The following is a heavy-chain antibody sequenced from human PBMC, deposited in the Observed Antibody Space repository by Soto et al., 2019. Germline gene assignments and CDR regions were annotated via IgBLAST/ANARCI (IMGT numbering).Heavy chain of an antibody. CDR3: AKAGFWSGYYSLVDY. CDR2: ISWNSGSI. D-gene: IGHD3-3*01. Sequence: GGSLRLSCAASGFTIDNYGMSWVRQVPGKGLEWVSGISWNSGSIGYADSVKSRFTISRDNAKNSLYLQMNSLRAEDTALYYCAKAGFWSGYYSLVDYWGQGTLVTVSS. V-gene: IGHV3-20*04. J-gene: IGHJ4*02. CDR1: GFTIDNYG.